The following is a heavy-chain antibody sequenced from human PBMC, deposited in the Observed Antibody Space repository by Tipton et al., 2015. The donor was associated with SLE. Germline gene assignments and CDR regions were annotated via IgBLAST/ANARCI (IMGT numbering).Heavy chain of an antibody. J-gene: IGHJ4*02. V-gene: IGHV4-39*07. CDR1: GGSFSNYY. CDR2: MYYSGST. Sequence: TLSLTCAVYGGSFSNYYWDWIRQPPGKGLEWIGSMYYSGSTYYNPSLKSRVTISIDTSKNQFSLKLSSVTAADTAVYYCARFPRRDSSIYWGRGTLVTVSS. D-gene: IGHD3-22*01. CDR3: ARFPRRDSSIY.